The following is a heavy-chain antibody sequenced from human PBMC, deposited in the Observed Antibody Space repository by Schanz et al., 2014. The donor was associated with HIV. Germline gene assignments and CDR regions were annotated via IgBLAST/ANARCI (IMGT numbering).Heavy chain of an antibody. V-gene: IGHV3-30*18. Sequence: QVQLVESGGGVVQPGRSLRVSCAASGFTFNSYGMHWVRQAPGKGLEWVAVISYDGSRKHLADSVKGRFTISRDNSKNTLNLQMKSLRAEDTAVYYCAKDRNYYDSKYRGKGNYYYYYGMDVWGQGTTVTVSS. D-gene: IGHD3-22*01. CDR2: ISYDGSRK. J-gene: IGHJ6*02. CDR3: AKDRNYYDSKYRGKGNYYYYYGMDV. CDR1: GFTFNSYG.